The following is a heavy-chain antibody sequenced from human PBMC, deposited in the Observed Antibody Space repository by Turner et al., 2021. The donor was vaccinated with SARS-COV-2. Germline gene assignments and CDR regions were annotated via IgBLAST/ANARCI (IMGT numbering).Heavy chain of an antibody. J-gene: IGHJ4*02. Sequence: QVQLVQSGAEVKKPGSSVKVSCKASGGTFSSNPFTWVRQAPGQGLEWMGRIIPILGIANYAQKFQGRVTITADKSTSTAYMELSSLRSEDTAVYYCARINSGGFDYWGRGTLVTVSS. CDR3: ARINSGGFDY. D-gene: IGHD3-10*01. CDR2: IIPILGIA. V-gene: IGHV1-69*04. CDR1: GGTFSSNP.